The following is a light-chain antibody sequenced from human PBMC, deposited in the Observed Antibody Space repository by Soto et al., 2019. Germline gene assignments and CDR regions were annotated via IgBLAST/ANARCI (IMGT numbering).Light chain of an antibody. V-gene: IGKV1-39*01. Sequence: DIQMTQSPSSLSASVGDRVTITCRASQSIATFLNWYQQKPGKAPKLLIHAASSLQSAAPSRFSGSGSGTDFTLTVSSLQPEASATYYCQQSFTTPITFGQGTRLEIK. CDR2: AAS. CDR3: QQSFTTPIT. CDR1: QSIATF. J-gene: IGKJ5*01.